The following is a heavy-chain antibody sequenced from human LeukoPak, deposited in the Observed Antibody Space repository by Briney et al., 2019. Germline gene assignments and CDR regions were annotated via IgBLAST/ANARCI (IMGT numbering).Heavy chain of an antibody. D-gene: IGHD3-3*01. J-gene: IGHJ4*02. CDR3: AKDQRFLEWVFDY. Sequence: PGGSLRLSCAASGFTFRSYGMHWVRQAPGRGLEWVAFIRYDGSNKYYADSVKGRFTISRDNSKNTLYLQMNSLRAEDTAVYYCAKDQRFLEWVFDYWGQGTLVTVSS. CDR1: GFTFRSYG. V-gene: IGHV3-30*02. CDR2: IRYDGSNK.